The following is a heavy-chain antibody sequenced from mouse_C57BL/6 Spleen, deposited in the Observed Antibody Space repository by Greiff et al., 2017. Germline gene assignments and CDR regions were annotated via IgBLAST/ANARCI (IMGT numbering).Heavy chain of an antibody. CDR3: ARSGYGSSHWYFDV. Sequence: QVQLQQPGAELVKPGASVTLSCKASGYTFTSYCMQWVKQRPGQGLEWIVEIDPSDSYTNYNQKFKGKATLTVDTSSSTAYMQLSSLTSEDSAVYYCARSGYGSSHWYFDVWGKGTTVTVSS. CDR2: IDPSDSYT. D-gene: IGHD1-1*01. CDR1: GYTFTSYC. J-gene: IGHJ1*03. V-gene: IGHV1-50*01.